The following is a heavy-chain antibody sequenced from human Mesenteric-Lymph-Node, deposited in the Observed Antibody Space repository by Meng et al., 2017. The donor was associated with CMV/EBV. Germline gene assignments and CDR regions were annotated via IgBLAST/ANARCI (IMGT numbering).Heavy chain of an antibody. CDR1: GGSISSSNW. CDR3: ARAFIAAAASGDWFDP. J-gene: IGHJ5*02. CDR2: IYHSGST. D-gene: IGHD6-13*01. V-gene: IGHV4-4*02. Sequence: GSLRLSCAVSGGSISSSNWWSWVRQPPGKGLEWIGEIYHSGSTNYNPSLKSRVTISVDKSKNQFSLKLSSVTAADTAVYYCARAFIAAAASGDWFDPWGQGTLVTVSS.